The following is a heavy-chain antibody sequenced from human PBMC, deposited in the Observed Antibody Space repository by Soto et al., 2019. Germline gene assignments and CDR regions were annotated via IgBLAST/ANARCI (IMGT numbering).Heavy chain of an antibody. D-gene: IGHD6-13*01. V-gene: IGHV1-69*12. CDR2: IIPIFGTA. CDR1: GGTFSSYA. Sequence: QVQLVQSGAEVKKPGSSVKVSCKASGGTFSSYAISLVRQAPGQVLEWMGGIIPIFGTANYAQKFQGRVTITADESTSTAYMELSSLRSEETAVYYCASIAAEIDPWGQGTLVTVSS. J-gene: IGHJ5*02. CDR3: ASIAAEIDP.